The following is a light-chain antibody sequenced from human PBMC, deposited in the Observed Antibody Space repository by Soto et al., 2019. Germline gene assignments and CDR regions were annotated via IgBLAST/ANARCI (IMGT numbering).Light chain of an antibody. J-gene: IGKJ1*01. CDR1: QTISSW. CDR3: QNYDSAPWT. Sequence: DIQMTQSPSTLSGSVGDRVTITCRASQTISSWLAWYQQKPGKAPKLLIYKASTLKSGVPSRFSGSGSGTEFTLTITGLRPEDFATYYCQNYDSAPWTFGQGTKVDIK. CDR2: KAS. V-gene: IGKV1-5*03.